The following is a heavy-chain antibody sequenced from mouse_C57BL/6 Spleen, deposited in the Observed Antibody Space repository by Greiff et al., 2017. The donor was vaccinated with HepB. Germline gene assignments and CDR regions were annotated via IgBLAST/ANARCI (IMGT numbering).Heavy chain of an antibody. D-gene: IGHD1-1*01. CDR1: GYTFTSYW. Sequence: QVQLKQPGTELVKPGASVKLSCKASGYTFTSYWMHWVKQRPGQGLEWIGNINPSNGGTNYNEKFKSKATLTVDKSSSTAYMQLSSLTSEDSAVYDCARSGYYGSSPFDYWGQGTTLTVSS. CDR2: INPSNGGT. CDR3: ARSGYYGSSPFDY. V-gene: IGHV1-53*01. J-gene: IGHJ2*01.